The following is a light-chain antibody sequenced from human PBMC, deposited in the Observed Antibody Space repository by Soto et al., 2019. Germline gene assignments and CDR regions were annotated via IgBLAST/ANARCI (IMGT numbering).Light chain of an antibody. V-gene: IGKV3-15*01. Sequence: EIVMTQSPATLSVSPEERATLSCRASQSVSNNLAWYQQKPGQAPRLLIYGASTRATGIPARLSGSGSGTEFTLTISSLQSEDFAVYYCQQCNNWPPWTFGQGTKVEIK. CDR2: GAS. CDR1: QSVSNN. J-gene: IGKJ1*01. CDR3: QQCNNWPPWT.